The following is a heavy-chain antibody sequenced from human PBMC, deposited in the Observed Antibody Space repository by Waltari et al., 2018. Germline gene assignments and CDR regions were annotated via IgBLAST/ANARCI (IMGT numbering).Heavy chain of an antibody. Sequence: SGGGLVQPGGSLRLSCTASGATIDSNYMNWLRQAPGKGLEWISVIFADGTTHFADSVRGRFVISRDKSENTLYLQMNFVRADDSSVYYCTRGGHPNSWGQGTLV. J-gene: IGHJ1*01. V-gene: IGHV3-66*02. CDR3: TRGGHPNS. CDR1: GATIDSNY. CDR2: IFADGTT. D-gene: IGHD7-27*01.